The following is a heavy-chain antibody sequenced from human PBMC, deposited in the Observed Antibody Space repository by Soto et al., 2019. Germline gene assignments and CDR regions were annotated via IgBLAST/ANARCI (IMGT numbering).Heavy chain of an antibody. CDR3: VGGQYYFDY. V-gene: IGHV3-30*03. Sequence: QVQLVESGGGVVQPGRSLRLSCAASGFPFTTYGMHWVREGPGMGLEWVAVISYDGSNKFYADSVKGRFTISRDNSKHTLYMQMSSLRPDDTALHYCVGGQYYFDYRGQGTLVIVSS. J-gene: IGHJ4*02. CDR2: ISYDGSNK. D-gene: IGHD3-10*01. CDR1: GFPFTTYG.